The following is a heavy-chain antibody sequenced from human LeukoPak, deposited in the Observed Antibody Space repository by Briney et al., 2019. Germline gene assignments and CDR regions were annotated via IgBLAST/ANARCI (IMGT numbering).Heavy chain of an antibody. CDR3: AQDRFSFVH. CDR1: GGSISSYY. Sequence: TLSLTCTVSGGSISSYYWSWIRQPSGKGLEWIGYIYYSGSTNYNPSLKSRVTISVDTSKDQFSLRLSSVTAADTAVYYCAQDRFSFVHWGQGTLVTVSS. V-gene: IGHV4-59*01. D-gene: IGHD2-2*01. CDR2: IYYSGST. J-gene: IGHJ1*01.